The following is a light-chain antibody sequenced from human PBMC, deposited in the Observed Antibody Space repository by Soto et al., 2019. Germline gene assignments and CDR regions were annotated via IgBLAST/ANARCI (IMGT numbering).Light chain of an antibody. V-gene: IGKV3-20*01. CDR1: QSVSSSY. CDR2: GAS. CDR3: QQYGSSGT. J-gene: IGKJ1*01. Sequence: EIVLTPSPGTPSLSPGERAPPSCRTSQSVSSSYLAWYQQKPGQAPRLLIYGASNRATGIPDRFSGSGSGTDFTLTISRLEPEDFAVYYCQQYGSSGTFGQGTKVDIK.